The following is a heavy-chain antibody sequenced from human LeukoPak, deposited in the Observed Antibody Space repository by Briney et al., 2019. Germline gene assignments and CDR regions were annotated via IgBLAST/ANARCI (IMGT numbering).Heavy chain of an antibody. J-gene: IGHJ6*03. D-gene: IGHD3-3*01. CDR3: GRGHDSPLEWLSLADYYYYYMDV. Sequence: ASVKVSCKASGYTFTSYDINWVRQATGQGLEWMGWMNPNSGNTGYAQKFQGRVTMTRNTSISTAYMELSSLRSEDTAVYYCGRGHDSPLEWLSLADYYYYYMDVWGKGTTVTVSS. CDR1: GYTFTSYD. CDR2: MNPNSGNT. V-gene: IGHV1-8*01.